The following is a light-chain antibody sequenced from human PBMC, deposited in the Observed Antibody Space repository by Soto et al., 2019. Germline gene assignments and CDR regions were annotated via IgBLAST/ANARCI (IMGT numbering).Light chain of an antibody. CDR2: AAS. Sequence: VIWMTQSPSLLSASTGDRVTINCRMSQGISNYLAWYQQKPGKAPELLIYAASTLQSGVPSRFSGSGSGTDFTLTISCLQSEDFATYYGQQYYSFPWTFGQGTKVEIK. J-gene: IGKJ1*01. V-gene: IGKV1D-8*01. CDR3: QQYYSFPWT. CDR1: QGISNY.